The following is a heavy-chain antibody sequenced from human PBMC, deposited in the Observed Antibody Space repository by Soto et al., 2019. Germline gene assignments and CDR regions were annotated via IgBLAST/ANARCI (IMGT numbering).Heavy chain of an antibody. CDR3: AREGYCSSTSCYTNQYYYYGMDV. D-gene: IGHD2-2*02. V-gene: IGHV1-2*04. CDR1: GYTFTGYY. Sequence: ASVKVSCKASGYTFTGYYMHWVRQAPGQGLEWMGWINPNSGGTNYAQKFQGWVTMTRDTSISTAYMELSRLRSDDTAVYYCAREGYCSSTSCYTNQYYYYGMDVWGQGTTVTLSS. CDR2: INPNSGGT. J-gene: IGHJ6*02.